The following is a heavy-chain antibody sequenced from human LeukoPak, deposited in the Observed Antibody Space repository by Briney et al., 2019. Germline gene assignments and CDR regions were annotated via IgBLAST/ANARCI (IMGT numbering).Heavy chain of an antibody. CDR3: ANNFDY. V-gene: IGHV3-33*06. J-gene: IGHJ4*02. CDR1: GFTFSNYG. CDR2: KWHDGSNK. Sequence: GGSLRLSCAASGFTFSNYGMHWVRQAPGKGLEWVAVKWHDGSNKYYADSVKGRFTISRDNSKNTLYLQMNSLRAEDTAVYYCANNFDYWGQGTLVTVPS.